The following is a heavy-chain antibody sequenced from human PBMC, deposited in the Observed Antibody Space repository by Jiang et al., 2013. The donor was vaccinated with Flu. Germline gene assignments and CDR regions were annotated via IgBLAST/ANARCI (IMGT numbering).Heavy chain of an antibody. D-gene: IGHD6-19*01. CDR1: GDSVSNNKAA. CDR2: TLYRSGWFN. V-gene: IGHV6-1*01. J-gene: IGHJ4*02. Sequence: SQTLSLTCSISGDSVSNNKAAWTWIRQSPSRGLEWLGRTLYRSGWFNDYAESVKGRITVNPDTSKNQFSLHLNSVTPDYTAVYYCAREADWAGFGDWGQGTLVTVSS. CDR3: AREADWAGFGD.